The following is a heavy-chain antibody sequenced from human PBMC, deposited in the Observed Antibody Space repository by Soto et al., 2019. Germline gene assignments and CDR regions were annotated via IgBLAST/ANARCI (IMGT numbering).Heavy chain of an antibody. CDR3: TKGRGQNLDFDS. CDR2: ISGSGGTA. Sequence: EVQLLESGGGSVQPGGSLRLSCAASGFTFSSYAMHWVRRPPGKGLEWVSSISGSGGTAYYADSVKGRFSISRDSLVNTLYLPMNSLRAEDTAVYYCTKGRGQNLDFDSWGQGTLVTVSP. D-gene: IGHD3-10*01. J-gene: IGHJ5*01. V-gene: IGHV3-23*01. CDR1: GFTFSSYA.